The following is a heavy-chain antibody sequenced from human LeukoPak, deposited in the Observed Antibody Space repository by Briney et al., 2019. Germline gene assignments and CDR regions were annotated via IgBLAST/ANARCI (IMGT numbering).Heavy chain of an antibody. CDR3: VKARGYSYGTFDY. Sequence: GGSLRPSCSASGFTFSSYAMHWVRQAPGKGLEYVSAISSNGGSTYYADSVKGRFTISRDNSKNTLYLQMSSLRAEDTAVYYCVKARGYSYGTFDYWGQGTLVTVSS. J-gene: IGHJ4*02. CDR2: ISSNGGST. D-gene: IGHD5-18*01. CDR1: GFTFSSYA. V-gene: IGHV3-64D*06.